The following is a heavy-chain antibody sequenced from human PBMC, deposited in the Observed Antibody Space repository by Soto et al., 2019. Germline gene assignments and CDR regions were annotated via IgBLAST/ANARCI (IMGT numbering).Heavy chain of an antibody. J-gene: IGHJ4*02. CDR3: ASLDRLRFDY. CDR2: ISYDGSNK. Sequence: PGGSLRLSCAASGFTFSSYAMHWVRQAPGKGLEWVAVISYDGSNKYYADSVKGRFTISRDNSKNTLYLQMNSLRAEDTAVYYCASLDRLRFDYWGQGTLVTVSS. D-gene: IGHD5-12*01. CDR1: GFTFSSYA. V-gene: IGHV3-30-3*01.